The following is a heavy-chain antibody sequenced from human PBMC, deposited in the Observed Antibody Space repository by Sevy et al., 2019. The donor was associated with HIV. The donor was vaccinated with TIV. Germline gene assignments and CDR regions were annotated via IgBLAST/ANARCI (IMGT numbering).Heavy chain of an antibody. CDR3: AKDINRGCDGVNCYSYYYYFYGLDV. Sequence: GGSLRLSCAASGFPFNDHAMHWVRLVPGKGLEWVSGISWNSRNIGYADSVKGRFTISRDNTRNFVYLEMHSLRPEDTALYYCAKDINRGCDGVNCYSYYYYFYGLDVWGQGTTVTVSS. J-gene: IGHJ6*02. D-gene: IGHD2-21*01. CDR1: GFPFNDHA. CDR2: ISWNSRNI. V-gene: IGHV3-9*01.